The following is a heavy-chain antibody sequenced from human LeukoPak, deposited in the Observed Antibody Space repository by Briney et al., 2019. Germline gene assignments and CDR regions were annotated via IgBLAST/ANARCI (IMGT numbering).Heavy chain of an antibody. Sequence: PGGSLRLSCAGSGFTFSTYAMSWVRQAPGKGLEWVSSISDNGYTTYYADSVRGRFTISRDNSKNTVYLQMFGLRGEDTAVYFCAKYYYDSSGYYDAAPLDSWGQGTLVTVFS. D-gene: IGHD3-22*01. CDR2: ISDNGYTT. J-gene: IGHJ4*02. V-gene: IGHV3-23*01. CDR3: AKYYYDSSGYYDAAPLDS. CDR1: GFTFSTYA.